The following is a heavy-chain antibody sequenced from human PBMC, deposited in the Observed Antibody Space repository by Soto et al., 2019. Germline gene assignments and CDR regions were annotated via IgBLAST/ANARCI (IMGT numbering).Heavy chain of an antibody. V-gene: IGHV4-34*01. J-gene: IGHJ4*02. CDR1: GESFSGYY. Sequence: QVLLQQWGAGLLKPSETLSLTCAVYGESFSGYYWGWIRQPPGKGLERIGEINHGGSTNYKPSLKSRVTISVDTSKNQFSLKLSSVTAADTAVYYCARGDLVADYWCQGTLVTVSS. D-gene: IGHD2-15*01. CDR3: ARGDLVADY. CDR2: INHGGST.